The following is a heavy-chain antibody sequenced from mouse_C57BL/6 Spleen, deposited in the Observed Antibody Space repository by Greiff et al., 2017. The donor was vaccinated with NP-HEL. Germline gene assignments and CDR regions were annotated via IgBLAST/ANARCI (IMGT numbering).Heavy chain of an antibody. CDR3: ARERRGHHGYFDV. CDR1: GFTFSDYG. J-gene: IGHJ1*03. V-gene: IGHV5-17*01. CDR2: ISSGSSTI. Sequence: DVKLVESGGGLVKPGGSLKLSCAASGFTFSDYGMHWVRQAPEKGLEWVAYISSGSSTIYYADTVKGRFTISRDNAKNTLFLQMTSLRSEDTAMYYCARERRGHHGYFDVWGTGTTVTVSS. D-gene: IGHD3-1*01.